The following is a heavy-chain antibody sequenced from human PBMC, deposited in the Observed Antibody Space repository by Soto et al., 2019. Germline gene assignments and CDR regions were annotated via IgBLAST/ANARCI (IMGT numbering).Heavy chain of an antibody. J-gene: IGHJ4*02. D-gene: IGHD3-22*01. Sequence: EVQLVESGGGLVRPGGSLRLSCAASGFSVSSNYMSWVRQAPGKGLGGVSVIYSDGKTYYADSVKGRFTISRHKSQNSLDLQMNSLRTDDTAIYCCARDPPDAHFDSSGYYTDWGQGTLVTVSS. V-gene: IGHV3-53*04. CDR1: GFSVSSNY. CDR3: ARDPPDAHFDSSGYYTD. CDR2: IYSDGKT.